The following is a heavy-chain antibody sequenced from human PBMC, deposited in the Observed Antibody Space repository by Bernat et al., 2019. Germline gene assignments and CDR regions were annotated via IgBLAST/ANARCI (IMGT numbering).Heavy chain of an antibody. CDR1: GGTFSSYT. CDR2: IIPILGIA. Sequence: QVQLVQSGAEVKKPGSSVKVSCKASGGTFSSYTISWVRQAPGQGLEWMGRIIPILGIANYAQKFQGRVTITADKSTSTAYMELSSLRSEDTAVYYCARGGGCTNGVCYTGDYYYYGMDVWGRGTTVTVSS. J-gene: IGHJ6*02. CDR3: ARGGGCTNGVCYTGDYYYYGMDV. D-gene: IGHD2-8*01. V-gene: IGHV1-69*02.